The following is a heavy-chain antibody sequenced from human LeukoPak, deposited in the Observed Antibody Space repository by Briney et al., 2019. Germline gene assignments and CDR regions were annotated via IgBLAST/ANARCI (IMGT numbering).Heavy chain of an antibody. CDR2: IYYSRST. J-gene: IGHJ4*02. Sequence: SETLSLTCTVSGGSISSSSYYWGWIRQPPGKGLEWIGSIYYSRSTYYNPSLKSRVTISVDTSKNQFSLKLSSVTAADTAVYYCARFGGTMIEPDYFDYWGQGTLVTVSS. D-gene: IGHD3-22*01. CDR3: ARFGGTMIEPDYFDY. CDR1: GGSISSSSYY. V-gene: IGHV4-39*01.